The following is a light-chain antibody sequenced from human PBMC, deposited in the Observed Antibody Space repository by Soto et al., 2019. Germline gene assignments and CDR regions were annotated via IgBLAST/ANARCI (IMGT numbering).Light chain of an antibody. CDR2: DVT. CDR1: SSDVGGYNY. V-gene: IGLV2-14*01. CDR3: NSYTRSSIYV. Sequence: QSVLTQPPSVSGSPGQSIAISCTGTSSDVGGYNYVSWYQQHPGKAPKLLIYDVTIRPSGVSNRFSGSKSGNTASLTISGLQAEDEADYYCNSYTRSSIYVFGSGIKVTVL. J-gene: IGLJ1*01.